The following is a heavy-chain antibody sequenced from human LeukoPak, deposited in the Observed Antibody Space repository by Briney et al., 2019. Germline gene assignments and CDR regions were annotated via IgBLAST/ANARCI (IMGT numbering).Heavy chain of an antibody. J-gene: IGHJ4*02. CDR3: ATSSGWRFDY. CDR1: GFTLSSYW. Sequence: PGGSLRLSCVASGFTLSSYWMSWVRQAPGKGLEWVANIREDGNEKYYVDPVKGRFTISRDNAKNSLWLQMNSLRAEDTAVYYCATSSGWRFDYWGQGTLVAVSS. D-gene: IGHD3-22*01. V-gene: IGHV3-7*01. CDR2: IREDGNEK.